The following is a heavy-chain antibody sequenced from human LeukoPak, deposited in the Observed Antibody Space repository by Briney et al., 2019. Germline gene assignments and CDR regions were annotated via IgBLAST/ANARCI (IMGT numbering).Heavy chain of an antibody. Sequence: ASVKVSCKASGYTFTSYGSNWVRQAPGQGLEWKGSISGYSGNTNYAQKVQGRVTMTTDTSTSTAFMELRTLRSDDTAVYYCARGDRNYASWGQGTLVTVSS. CDR1: GYTFTSYG. D-gene: IGHD1-14*01. CDR3: ARGDRNYAS. V-gene: IGHV1-18*01. CDR2: ISGYSGNT. J-gene: IGHJ5*02.